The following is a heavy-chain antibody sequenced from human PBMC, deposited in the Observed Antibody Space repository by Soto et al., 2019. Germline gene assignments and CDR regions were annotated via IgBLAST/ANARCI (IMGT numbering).Heavy chain of an antibody. CDR3: ASDWRVVPSAMASLAY. J-gene: IGHJ4*02. CDR2: IWYDESNK. D-gene: IGHD2-2*01. CDR1: GFTFNSYG. Sequence: QVQLVESGGGVVQPGRSLRLSCAASGFTFNSYGMHWVRQAPGKGLEWVAVIWYDESNKYYADSVKGRFTISRDNXQXTLYMQMNSLRAEDTAVYYCASDWRVVPSAMASLAYWGQVTLVTVSS. V-gene: IGHV3-33*01.